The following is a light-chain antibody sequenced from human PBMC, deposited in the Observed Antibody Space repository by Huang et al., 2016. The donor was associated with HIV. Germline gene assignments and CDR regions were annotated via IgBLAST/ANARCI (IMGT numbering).Light chain of an antibody. CDR2: DAS. Sequence: EIVLTQSPATLSLSPGKRATLSCRASQSVSSYLAWYQQKPGQAPRLLIYDASNRPPGIPARFSGSGSGTDFSLTMSSLELEDFAVYYCQQRSNLPPIFTFGPGTKVDIK. CDR3: QQRSNLPPIFT. V-gene: IGKV3-11*01. CDR1: QSVSSY. J-gene: IGKJ3*01.